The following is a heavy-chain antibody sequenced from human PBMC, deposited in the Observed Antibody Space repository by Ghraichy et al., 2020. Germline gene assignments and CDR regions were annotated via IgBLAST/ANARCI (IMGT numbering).Heavy chain of an antibody. CDR2: LNTEGTTV. CDR3: VRSYKDGLRHFDY. J-gene: IGHJ4*02. D-gene: IGHD1-14*01. CDR1: GFSFTDYW. V-gene: IGHV3-74*01. Sequence: GGSLRLSCVASGFSFTDYWMHWVRQTPGRGLEWVSHLNTEGTTVNYADSVKGRFTISRDNAKNTVYLQMISLTVEDTAFYYCVRSYKDGLRHFDYWGQGTLVTVSS.